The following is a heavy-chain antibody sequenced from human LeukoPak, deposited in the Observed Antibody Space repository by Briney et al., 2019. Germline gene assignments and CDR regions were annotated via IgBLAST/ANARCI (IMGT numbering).Heavy chain of an antibody. D-gene: IGHD3-9*01. Sequence: GGCRTPSCVVSGFTFSSYSINWVRQAPEKGLEWVSSISSSSSYIYYADSVKGRFTISRDNAMNSLYLQMNSLRAEDTAVYYCARDTYDILTGYYKWAFDIWGQGKMVTVSS. V-gene: IGHV3-21*01. CDR3: ARDTYDILTGYYKWAFDI. J-gene: IGHJ3*02. CDR2: ISSSSSYI. CDR1: GFTFSSYS.